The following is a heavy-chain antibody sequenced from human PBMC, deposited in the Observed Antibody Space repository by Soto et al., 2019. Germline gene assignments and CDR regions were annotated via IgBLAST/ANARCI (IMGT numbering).Heavy chain of an antibody. CDR3: AREGSLDFWSGYYRPYFDY. J-gene: IGHJ4*02. CDR2: IYYSGST. CDR1: GGSISSYY. Sequence: PSETLSLTCTVSGGSISSYYWSWIRQPPGKGLEWIGYIYYSGSTNHNPSLKSRVTISVDTSKNQLSLKLSSVTAADTAVYYCAREGSLDFWSGYYRPYFDYWGQGTLVTVSS. D-gene: IGHD3-3*01. V-gene: IGHV4-59*01.